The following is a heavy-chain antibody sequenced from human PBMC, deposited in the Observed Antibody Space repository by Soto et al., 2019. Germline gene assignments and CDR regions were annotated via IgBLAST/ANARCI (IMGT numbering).Heavy chain of an antibody. CDR3: AKETGQSGYYGY. V-gene: IGHV3-33*06. Sequence: GGSLRLSCAASGFTFSSYGMHWVRQAPGKGLEWVAVIWYDGSNKYYADSVKGRFTISRDNSKNTLYLQMNSLRAEDTAVYYCAKETGQSGYYGYWGQGTLVTVSS. J-gene: IGHJ4*02. CDR2: IWYDGSNK. CDR1: GFTFSSYG. D-gene: IGHD3-3*01.